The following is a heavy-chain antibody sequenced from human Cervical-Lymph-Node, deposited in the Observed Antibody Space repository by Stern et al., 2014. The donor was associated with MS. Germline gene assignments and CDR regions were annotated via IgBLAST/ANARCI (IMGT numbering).Heavy chain of an antibody. CDR3: ARVGTGYDAFDI. D-gene: IGHD2-21*02. J-gene: IGHJ3*02. CDR1: GFTFSSYW. CDR2: INSDGNST. V-gene: IGHV3-74*02. Sequence: VQLGQSGGGLVQPGGSLRLSCAASGFTFSSYWMHWVRQAPGKGLVWVSRINSDGNSTSYADSVKGRFTISRDNAKNTLYLQMNSLRAEDTAVYYCARVGTGYDAFDIWGQGTMVTVSS.